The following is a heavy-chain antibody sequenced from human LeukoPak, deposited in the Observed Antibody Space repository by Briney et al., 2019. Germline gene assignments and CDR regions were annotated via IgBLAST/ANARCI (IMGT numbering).Heavy chain of an antibody. CDR3: ARGFGEFLL. CDR2: ISSSGSTI. D-gene: IGHD3-10*01. J-gene: IGHJ4*02. CDR1: GFTFSSYE. V-gene: IGHV3-48*03. Sequence: GGSLRLSCAASGFTFSSYEMNWVRQAPGKGLEWVSYISSSGSTIYYADSVKGRFTISRDNSKNSLYLLMNSLRAEDTAVYYCARGFGEFLLWGQGTLVTVSS.